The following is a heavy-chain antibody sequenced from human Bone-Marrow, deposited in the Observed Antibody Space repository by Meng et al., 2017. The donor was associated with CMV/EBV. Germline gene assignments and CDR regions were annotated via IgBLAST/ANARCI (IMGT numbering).Heavy chain of an antibody. CDR2: IYYSGTT. J-gene: IGHJ6*02. CDR1: GGYISYGGSY. V-gene: IGHV4-31*03. Sequence: CIVSGGYISYGGSYWSWIRQHPGKGLEWIGYIYYSGTTYYNPSLKSRITISLDKSKNQFFLNLSSVTAADTAVYYCARDQGDAMDVWGQGTTVTVSS. CDR3: ARDQGDAMDV.